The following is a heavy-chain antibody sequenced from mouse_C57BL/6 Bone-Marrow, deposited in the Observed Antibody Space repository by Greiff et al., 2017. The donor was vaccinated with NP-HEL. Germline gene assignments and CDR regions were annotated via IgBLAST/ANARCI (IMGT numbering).Heavy chain of an antibody. Sequence: QVQLQQPGAELVRPGTSVKLSCKASGYTFTSYWMHWVKQRPGQGLEWIGVIDPSDSYTNYNQKFKGKATLTVDTSSSTAYMQLSSLTSEDSAVYYCAKYSNYEDYWGQGTTLTVSS. J-gene: IGHJ2*01. CDR3: AKYSNYEDY. CDR1: GYTFTSYW. V-gene: IGHV1-59*01. CDR2: IDPSDSYT. D-gene: IGHD2-5*01.